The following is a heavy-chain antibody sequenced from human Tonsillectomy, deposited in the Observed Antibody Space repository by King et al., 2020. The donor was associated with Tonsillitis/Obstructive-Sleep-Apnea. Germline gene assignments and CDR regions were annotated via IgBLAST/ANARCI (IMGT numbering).Heavy chain of an antibody. CDR2: IYYSGST. D-gene: IGHD5-12*01. CDR1: GGSVSSGSYY. Sequence: VQLVESGPGLVKPSETLSLTCTVSGGSVSSGSYYWSWIRQPPGKGLEWIGYIYYSGSTNYNPSLKSRVTISVDTSKNQFSLKLSSVTAADTAVYYCARAPGIVVTIFWFDPWGQGTLVTVSS. J-gene: IGHJ5*02. V-gene: IGHV4-61*01. CDR3: ARAPGIVVTIFWFDP.